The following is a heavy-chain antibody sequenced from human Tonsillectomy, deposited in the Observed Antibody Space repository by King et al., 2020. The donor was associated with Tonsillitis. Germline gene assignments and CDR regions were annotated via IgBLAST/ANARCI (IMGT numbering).Heavy chain of an antibody. Sequence: QLQESGPGLEKPSETLSLTCTVSGGSISSYYWSWIRQPPGKGLEWIGYIYYSGSTNYNPSLKSRVTISVDTSKNQFSLKLSSVTAADTAVYYCAREVPYYYDSTVSLGDYFDHWGQGTLVTVSS. J-gene: IGHJ4*02. CDR3: AREVPYYYDSTVSLGDYFDH. V-gene: IGHV4-59*01. CDR1: GGSISSYY. CDR2: IYYSGST. D-gene: IGHD3-22*01.